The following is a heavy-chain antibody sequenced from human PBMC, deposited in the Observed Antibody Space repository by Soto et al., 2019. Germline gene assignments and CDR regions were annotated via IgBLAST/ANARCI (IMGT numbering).Heavy chain of an antibody. CDR3: AKYCGGDCRHFDA. D-gene: IGHD2-21*02. V-gene: IGHV1-46*01. CDR2: INPSSGAT. Sequence: QVQLVQSGAEVKKPGSSVKLCCKASGYNFIAYYIYWVRQAPGQGPEWMGMINPSSGATNYAQKFQGRVTVTRDTSTSTAYLELSSLRSEDAAVYYCAKYCGGDCRHFDAWGQGTLVTVSS. CDR1: GYNFIAYY. J-gene: IGHJ4*02.